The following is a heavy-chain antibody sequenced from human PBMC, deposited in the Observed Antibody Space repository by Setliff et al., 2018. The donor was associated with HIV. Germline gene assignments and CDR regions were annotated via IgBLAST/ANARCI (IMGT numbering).Heavy chain of an antibody. J-gene: IGHJ6*03. Sequence: ASVKVSCKASGYSFTNYALNWVRQAPGQGLEWMGWINTNTGNPMYAQGYTGRFVFSLDTSVSTAFLQISSLKAEDTAVYYCAAMIVTYYYMDVWGKGTTVTVSS. CDR2: INTNTGNP. D-gene: IGHD3-22*01. CDR1: GYSFTNYA. CDR3: AAMIVTYYYMDV. V-gene: IGHV7-4-1*02.